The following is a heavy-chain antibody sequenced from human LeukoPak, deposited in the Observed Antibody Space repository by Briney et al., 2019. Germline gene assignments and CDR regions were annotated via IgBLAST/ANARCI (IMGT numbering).Heavy chain of an antibody. J-gene: IGHJ6*02. D-gene: IGHD3-10*01. Sequence: SETLSLTCTVSGGSTNSYYWSWIRQPPGKGLEWIGYIYYSGTTNYNPSLKSRVTISIDTSKNQFSLMLSSVTAADTAVYYCARDKVRSGMDVWGQGTTVAVSS. V-gene: IGHV4-59*01. CDR2: IYYSGTT. CDR1: GGSTNSYY. CDR3: ARDKVRSGMDV.